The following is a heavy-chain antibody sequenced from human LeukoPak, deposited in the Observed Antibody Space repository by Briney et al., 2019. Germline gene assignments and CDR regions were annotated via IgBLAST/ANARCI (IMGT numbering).Heavy chain of an antibody. CDR1: GGSISNYY. Sequence: SETLSLTCTVSGGSISNYYCSWMRQPPGKGLEWIGCIYYDGSTNSNPSLKSRVTISVDTSKNQFSLKLSSVTAADTAVYYCARHRYSSSWCAYWGQGILVTVSS. CDR2: IYYDGST. V-gene: IGHV4-59*08. CDR3: ARHRYSSSWCAY. D-gene: IGHD6-13*01. J-gene: IGHJ4*02.